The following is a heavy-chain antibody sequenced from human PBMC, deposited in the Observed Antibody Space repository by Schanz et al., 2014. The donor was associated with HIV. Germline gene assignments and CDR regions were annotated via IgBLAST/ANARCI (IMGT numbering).Heavy chain of an antibody. J-gene: IGHJ6*02. CDR3: ARDRLHPGNGMDV. CDR2: ISYNGNEK. Sequence: QVQLVESGGGVVQPGRSLRLSCAASGFTFSSYGMYWVRQAAGKGLEWLAFISYNGNEKDYADSVKGRFTISRDNSKKTVFLQMNNLRAEDTAVYYCARDRLHPGNGMDVWGQGTTVTVSS. CDR1: GFTFSSYG. V-gene: IGHV3-33*08. D-gene: IGHD4-4*01.